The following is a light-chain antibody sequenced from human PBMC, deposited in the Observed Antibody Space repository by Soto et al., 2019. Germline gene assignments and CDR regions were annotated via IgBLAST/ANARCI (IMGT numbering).Light chain of an antibody. Sequence: QSALTQPASVSGSPGQSITISCTGTSSDVGGYNYVSWYQQHPGKAPKLMIYDVSNRPSGVSNRFSGSKSGNTASLTTSGLQAEDEAYYYCSSYTSSSTLVFGTGTKLTVL. V-gene: IGLV2-14*01. J-gene: IGLJ1*01. CDR3: SSYTSSSTLV. CDR2: DVS. CDR1: SSDVGGYNY.